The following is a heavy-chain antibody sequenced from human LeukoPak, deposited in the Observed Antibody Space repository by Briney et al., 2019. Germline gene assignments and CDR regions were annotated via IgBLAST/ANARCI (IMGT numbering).Heavy chain of an antibody. V-gene: IGHV1-69*13. J-gene: IGHJ6*02. CDR3: ARAYPNYDNLRGHYYYYGMDV. CDR1: GGTFSSYA. D-gene: IGHD3-9*01. Sequence: SVKVSCKASGGTFSSYAISWVRQAPGQGLEWMGGIIPIFGTANYAQKFQGRVTITADESTSTAYMELSSLGSEDTAVYYCARAYPNYDNLRGHYYYYGMDVWGQGTTVTVSS. CDR2: IIPIFGTA.